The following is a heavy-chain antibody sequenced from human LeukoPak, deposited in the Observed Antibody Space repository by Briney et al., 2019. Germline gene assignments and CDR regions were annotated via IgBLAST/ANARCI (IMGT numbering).Heavy chain of an antibody. CDR1: GGSISSYY. Sequence: PSETLSLTCTVSGGSISSYYWSWIRQPPGKGLEWIGCIYYSGSTNYNPSLKSRVTISVDTSKNQFSLKLSSVTAADTAVYYCAKDKEMATIPYYFDYWGQGTLVTVSS. CDR3: AKDKEMATIPYYFDY. J-gene: IGHJ4*02. CDR2: IYYSGST. V-gene: IGHV4-59*01. D-gene: IGHD5-24*01.